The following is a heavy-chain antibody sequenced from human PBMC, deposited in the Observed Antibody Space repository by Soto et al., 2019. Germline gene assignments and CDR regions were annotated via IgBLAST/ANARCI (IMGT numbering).Heavy chain of an antibody. CDR1: GGPISSSSYY. Sequence: QLQLQESGPGLLKPSETLSLTCTVSGGPISSSSYYWGWIRQPPGKGLEWSGSIYYSGSTYYNPSLKSRVTISVDTSKNQFSLKLSSVTAADTAVYYCAGSATSWLFDLWGQGTMVTVSS. D-gene: IGHD2-2*01. CDR2: IYYSGST. J-gene: IGHJ5*02. V-gene: IGHV4-39*01. CDR3: AGSATSWLFDL.